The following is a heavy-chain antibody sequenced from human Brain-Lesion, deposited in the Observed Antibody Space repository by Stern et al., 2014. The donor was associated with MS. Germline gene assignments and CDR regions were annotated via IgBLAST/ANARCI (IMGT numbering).Heavy chain of an antibody. D-gene: IGHD5-18*01. J-gene: IGHJ5*02. Sequence: QVQLVQSGPEVKKPGSSVQVSCKASGGTFATYPITWLRQAPGQGLEWMGRIIPIFGSPNYAQKFQGRVTITADRSTTTVYMKLSSLKSDDAAVYYCAKDGPALVTNWFDPWGRGTLVTVSS. CDR2: IIPIFGSP. CDR3: AKDGPALVTNWFDP. V-gene: IGHV1-69*06. CDR1: GGTFATYP.